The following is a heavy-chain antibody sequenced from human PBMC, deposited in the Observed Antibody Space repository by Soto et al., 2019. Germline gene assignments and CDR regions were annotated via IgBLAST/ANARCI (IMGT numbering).Heavy chain of an antibody. CDR2: IYSSGST. Sequence: SEALSLTCTITVGSISVYYWSWIRQPAGKGLEWIGRIYSSGSTNYNPSLKSRVTMSVDTSKNQFSLKLTSVTAADTAVYYCVRGGYYGSGSYYTLLDYWGQGTMVTVSS. D-gene: IGHD3-10*01. CDR3: VRGGYYGSGSYYTLLDY. J-gene: IGHJ4*02. V-gene: IGHV4-4*07. CDR1: VGSISVYY.